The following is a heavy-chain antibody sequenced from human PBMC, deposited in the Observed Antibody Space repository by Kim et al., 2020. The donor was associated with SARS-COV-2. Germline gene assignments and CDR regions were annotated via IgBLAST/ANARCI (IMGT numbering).Heavy chain of an antibody. CDR1: GYTFSNYG. D-gene: IGHD3-10*01. CDR2: NSAYNGNT. J-gene: IGHJ4*02. Sequence: ASVKVSCKASGYTFSNYGISWVRQAPGQGLEWMGWNSAYNGNTNYAQKFKGRVTMTTDGSTSTAYMELRSLRSDDTAVYYCARGTRMNVLLWFGEFRMWGQGTLVTVSS. V-gene: IGHV1-18*01. CDR3: ARGTRMNVLLWFGEFRM.